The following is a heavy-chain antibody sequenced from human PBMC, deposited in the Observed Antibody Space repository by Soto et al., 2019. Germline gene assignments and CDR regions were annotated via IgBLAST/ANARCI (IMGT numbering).Heavy chain of an antibody. J-gene: IGHJ4*02. Sequence: PGGSLRLSCAASGFFFTSYAMSWVRQAPGKGLEWVSGVGGSGGYTSYADAVKGRFTISRDNSKNTLYLQMESLTVEDTAVYFCAKDAAMVSSTFNYFAFWGQGALVTVSS. D-gene: IGHD6-13*01. CDR1: GFFFTSYA. CDR2: VGGSGGYT. CDR3: AKDAAMVSSTFNYFAF. V-gene: IGHV3-23*01.